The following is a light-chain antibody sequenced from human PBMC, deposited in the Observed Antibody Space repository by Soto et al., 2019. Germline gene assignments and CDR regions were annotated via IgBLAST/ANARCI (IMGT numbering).Light chain of an antibody. Sequence: SALAQPASWSGSPGQSITISCTGTSSDVGGYNYVSWYQQHPGKAPKLMIYDVSNRPSGVSNRFSGSKSGNTASLTISGLQAEDEADYYCTSYTSSGTYVFGTGTKVTVL. V-gene: IGLV2-14*01. J-gene: IGLJ1*01. CDR3: TSYTSSGTYV. CDR2: DVS. CDR1: SSDVGGYNY.